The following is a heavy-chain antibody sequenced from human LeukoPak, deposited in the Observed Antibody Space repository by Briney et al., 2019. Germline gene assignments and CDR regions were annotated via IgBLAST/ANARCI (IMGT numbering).Heavy chain of an antibody. CDR1: GGSISSSSYY. V-gene: IGHV4-39*07. CDR2: IYYSGST. D-gene: IGHD5-18*01. CDR3: ARGSAVNTAFDY. Sequence: SETLSLTCTVSGGSISSSSYYWGWIRQPPGKGLEWIGSIYYSGSTYYNPSLKSRVTISVDTSKNQFSLKLSSVTAADTAVYYCARGSAVNTAFDYWGQGTLVTVSS. J-gene: IGHJ4*02.